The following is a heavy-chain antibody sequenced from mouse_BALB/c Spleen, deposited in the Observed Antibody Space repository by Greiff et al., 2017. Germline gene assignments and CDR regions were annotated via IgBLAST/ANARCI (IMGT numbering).Heavy chain of an antibody. D-gene: IGHD1-1*01. CDR3: AITTVVEGAFAY. CDR1: GFNIKDNY. CDR2: IDPANGNT. Sequence: EVQVVESGAELVKPGASVKLSCTASGFNIKDNYMHWVKQRPEQGLEWIGRIDPANGNTKYDPKFQGKATITADTSSNTAYLQLSSLTSEDTAVYYCAITTVVEGAFAYWGQGTLVTVSA. J-gene: IGHJ3*01. V-gene: IGHV14-3*02.